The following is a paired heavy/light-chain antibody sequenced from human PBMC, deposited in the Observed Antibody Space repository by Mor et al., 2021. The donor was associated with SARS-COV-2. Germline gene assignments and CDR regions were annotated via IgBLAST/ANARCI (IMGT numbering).Heavy chain of an antibody. CDR3: VRDSLTATPYYGMDV. J-gene: IGHJ6*02. CDR2: IWFDGSKK. CDR1: GFTFSNYG. V-gene: IGHV3-33*08. D-gene: IGHD1-20*01. Sequence: QVQLVESGGGVVQPGRSLSLSCAASGFTFSNYGIHWVRQAPGKGLEWVTVIWFDGSKKYYADSVKARFTISRDNSKNTVYLQMNSLRAEDTSIYYCVRDSLTATPYYGMDVWGRGTTVTVSS.
Light chain of an antibody. CDR2: VDTDGKY. CDR1: SGHSSYA. Sequence: QLVLTQSPSASASLGASVKLTCTLSSGHSSYAIAWHQQQPEKGPRYLMKVDTDGKYLKGDGIPDRFSGSSSGAERYLTISSLQSEDEADYYCQTWGTGIWVFGGGTKLTVL. V-gene: IGLV4-69*01. J-gene: IGLJ3*02. CDR3: QTWGTGIWV.